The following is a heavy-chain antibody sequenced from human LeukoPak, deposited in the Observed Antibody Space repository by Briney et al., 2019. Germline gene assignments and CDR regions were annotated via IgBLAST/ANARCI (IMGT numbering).Heavy chain of an antibody. V-gene: IGHV5-51*01. J-gene: IGHJ5*02. CDR1: GYSFTSYW. D-gene: IGHD2-8*01. CDR3: ARPRGYCTNGVCYPRGWFDP. Sequence: GESLKISCKGSGYSFTSYWIGWVRQMPGKGLEWMGIIYPGDSDTRYSPSFQGQVTTSADKSISTAYLQWSSLKASDTAMYYCARPRGYCTNGVCYPRGWFDPWGQGTLVTVSS. CDR2: IYPGDSDT.